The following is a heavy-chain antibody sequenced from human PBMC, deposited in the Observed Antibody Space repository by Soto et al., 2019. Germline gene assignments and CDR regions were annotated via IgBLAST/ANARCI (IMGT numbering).Heavy chain of an antibody. Sequence: EVQLLESGGGLVQPGESLRLSCAASEFTFSAYAMSWVRQAPGKGLEWVSGISGSGGSTYYADSLKGRFTISRDASKMLYLQMNSLRAEDTAVYYCAKASCSSTSCYSDSWGQGTLVTVSS. CDR1: EFTFSAYA. D-gene: IGHD2-2*02. J-gene: IGHJ4*02. V-gene: IGHV3-23*01. CDR3: AKASCSSTSCYSDS. CDR2: ISGSGGST.